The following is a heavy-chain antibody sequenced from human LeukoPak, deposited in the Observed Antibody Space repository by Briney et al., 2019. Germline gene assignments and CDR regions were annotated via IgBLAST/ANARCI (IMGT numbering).Heavy chain of an antibody. Sequence: SGTLSLTCAVSGGSISSSNWWSWVRQPPGKGLEWIGEIYHSGSTNYNPSLKSRVTISVDKSKNQFSLKLSSVTAADTAVYYCARYQDCSGGSCYSGVRSHFDYWGQGTLVTVSS. CDR2: IYHSGST. V-gene: IGHV4-4*02. D-gene: IGHD2-15*01. CDR3: ARYQDCSGGSCYSGVRSHFDY. CDR1: GGSISSSNW. J-gene: IGHJ4*02.